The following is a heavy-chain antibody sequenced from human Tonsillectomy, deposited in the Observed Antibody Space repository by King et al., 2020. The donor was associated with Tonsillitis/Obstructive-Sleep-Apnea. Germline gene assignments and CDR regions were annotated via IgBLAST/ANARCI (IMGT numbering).Heavy chain of an antibody. CDR2: INPNSGGT. J-gene: IGHJ6*02. Sequence: VQLVESGAEVKKPGASVKVSCKASGYTFTGYYMHWVRQAPGQGPEWMGWINPNSGGTNYAQKFQGRVTMTRDTSISTAYMELSRLRSDDTAVYYCARDLLTEDIVVVPAAMDYYYYGMDVWGQGTTVTASS. CDR1: GYTFTGYY. V-gene: IGHV1-2*02. CDR3: ARDLLTEDIVVVPAAMDYYYYGMDV. D-gene: IGHD2-2*01.